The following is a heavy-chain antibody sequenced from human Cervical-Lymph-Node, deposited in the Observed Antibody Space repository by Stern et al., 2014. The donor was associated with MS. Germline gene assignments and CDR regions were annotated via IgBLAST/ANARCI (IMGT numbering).Heavy chain of an antibody. CDR1: GGTFSKFP. D-gene: IGHD6-13*01. CDR2: LFPVFGTP. CDR3: ALSSETSDRWYSLGYDL. Sequence: VQLVESGAEVTKPGSSVKVSCKASGGTFSKFPSSWVRQAPGQGLEWMGGLFPVFGTPTYAQEFMGRVTITADVSTSTVYMELSSLRSDDTAVYYCALSSETSDRWYSLGYDLWGQGTLVTVSS. J-gene: IGHJ5*02. V-gene: IGHV1-69*01.